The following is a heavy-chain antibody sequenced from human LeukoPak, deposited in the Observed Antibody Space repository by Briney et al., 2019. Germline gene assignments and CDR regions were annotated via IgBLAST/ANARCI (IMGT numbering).Heavy chain of an antibody. CDR1: GGSISSYY. D-gene: IGHD6-6*01. CDR2: IYTSGST. Sequence: SETLSLTCTVSGGSISSYYWSWIRRPAGKGLEWIGRIYTSGSTNYNPSLKSRVTMSVDTSKNQFSLKLSSVTAADTAVYYCASGIKYSSSDYWGQGTLVTVSS. CDR3: ASGIKYSSSDY. V-gene: IGHV4-4*07. J-gene: IGHJ4*02.